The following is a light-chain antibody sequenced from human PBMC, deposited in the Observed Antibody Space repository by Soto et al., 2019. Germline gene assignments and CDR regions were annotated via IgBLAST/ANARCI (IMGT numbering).Light chain of an antibody. CDR3: AAWDDSRNRVV. V-gene: IGLV1-44*01. CDR1: SSNIGSNT. CDR2: SNN. J-gene: IGLJ2*01. Sequence: QSVLTQPPSASGTPGQRVTISCSGSSSNIGSNTVNWYQQLPGTAPKLLIYSNNQRPSGVPDRFSGSKSGTSASLAISGLQSEDEADYYCAAWDDSRNRVVFGGGTKLTVL.